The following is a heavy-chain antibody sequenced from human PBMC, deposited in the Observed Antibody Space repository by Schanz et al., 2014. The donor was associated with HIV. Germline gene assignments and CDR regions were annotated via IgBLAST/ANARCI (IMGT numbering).Heavy chain of an antibody. CDR2: IKLDGSEK. CDR1: GFSFSDYH. Sequence: VQLVESGGDLVKPGGSLRLSCTASGFSFSDYHMSWIRQAPGKGLEWLANIKLDGSEKYYVDSVKGRFTISRDNTKNSLYLQMNSLRAEDTAVYYCARDYHWNWFDPWGQGTLVTVSS. V-gene: IGHV3-7*01. J-gene: IGHJ5*02. CDR3: ARDYHWNWFDP. D-gene: IGHD1-20*01.